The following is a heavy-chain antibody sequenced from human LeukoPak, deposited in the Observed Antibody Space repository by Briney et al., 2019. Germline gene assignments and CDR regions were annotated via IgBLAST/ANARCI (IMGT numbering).Heavy chain of an antibody. V-gene: IGHV3-23*01. D-gene: IGHD5-24*01. CDR1: GFNFNDAA. CDR3: AKDIQLSA. CDR2: IASSGRTT. Sequence: GGSLRLSCAASGFNFNDAAMTWVRQAPGKGLEWVSLIASSGRTTYYTDSVRGRFTISRDNSKKTLSLQMNSLRVEDTAIYYCAKDIQLSAWGLGTMVTVSS. J-gene: IGHJ3*01.